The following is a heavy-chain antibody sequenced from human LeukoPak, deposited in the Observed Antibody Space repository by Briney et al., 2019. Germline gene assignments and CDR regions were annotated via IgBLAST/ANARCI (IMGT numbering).Heavy chain of an antibody. CDR1: GYTFTGYY. V-gene: IGHV1-2*02. J-gene: IGHJ6*02. CDR3: ARVVVVPAAMGDTGMDV. CDR2: INPNSGGT. D-gene: IGHD2-2*01. Sequence: GASVTVSCQTSGYTFTGYYMHWVRQAPGQGLEWMGWINPNSGGTNYAQKFQGRVTMTRDTSISTAYMELSRLRSDDTAVYYCARVVVVPAAMGDTGMDVWGQGTTVTVS.